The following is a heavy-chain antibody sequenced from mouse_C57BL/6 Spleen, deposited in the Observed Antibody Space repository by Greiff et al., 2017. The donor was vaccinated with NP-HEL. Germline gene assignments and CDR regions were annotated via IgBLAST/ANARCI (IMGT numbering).Heavy chain of an antibody. CDR3: ARSGGQGAWFAY. V-gene: IGHV1-50*01. Sequence: QVQLQQPGAELVKPGASVKLSCKASGYTFTSYWMQWVKQRPGQGLEWIGEIDPSDSYTNYNQKFKGKATLTVDTSSSTAYMQLSSLTSEDSAVYYCARSGGQGAWFAYWGQGTLVTVSA. J-gene: IGHJ3*01. CDR2: IDPSDSYT. D-gene: IGHD3-3*01. CDR1: GYTFTSYW.